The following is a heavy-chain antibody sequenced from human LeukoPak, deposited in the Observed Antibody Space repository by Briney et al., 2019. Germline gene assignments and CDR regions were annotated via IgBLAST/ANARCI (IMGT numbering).Heavy chain of an antibody. CDR2: IYYSGST. CDR1: GGSISSGGYY. CDR3: ARDVGGWYDY. Sequence: YPSETLSLTCTVSGGSISSGGYYWSWIRQHPGKGLEWIGYIYYSGSTYYNPSLKSRVTISVDTSKNQFSLKLSSVTAADTAVYYCARDVGGWYDYWGQGTLVTVSS. V-gene: IGHV4-31*03. J-gene: IGHJ4*02. D-gene: IGHD6-19*01.